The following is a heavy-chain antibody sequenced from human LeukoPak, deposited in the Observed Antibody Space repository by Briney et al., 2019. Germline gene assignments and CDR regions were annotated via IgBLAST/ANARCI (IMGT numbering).Heavy chain of an antibody. CDR3: AGTPNWFDP. CDR1: GGSISSGGYS. V-gene: IGHV4-30-2*01. Sequence: SKTLSLTCAVSGGSISSGGYSWSWIRQPPGKGLEWIGYIYHSGSTYYNPSLKSRVTISVDRSKNQFSLKLSSVTAADTAVYYCAGTPNWFDPWGQGTLVTVSS. CDR2: IYHSGST. J-gene: IGHJ5*02. D-gene: IGHD2-15*01.